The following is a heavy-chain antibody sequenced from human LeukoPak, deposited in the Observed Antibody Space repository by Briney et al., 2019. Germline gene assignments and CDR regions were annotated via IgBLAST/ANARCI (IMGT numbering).Heavy chain of an antibody. V-gene: IGHV3-30*03. CDR1: GFTFSSYG. D-gene: IGHD2-21*02. Sequence: GGSLRLSCAASGFTFSSYGMHWVRQAPGKGLEWVAVISYDGSNKYYADSVKGRSTISRDNSKNTLSLQMNSLRAEDTALYYCARGFVLGAAKNYFDYWGQGALVTVSS. CDR3: ARGFVLGAAKNYFDY. CDR2: ISYDGSNK. J-gene: IGHJ4*02.